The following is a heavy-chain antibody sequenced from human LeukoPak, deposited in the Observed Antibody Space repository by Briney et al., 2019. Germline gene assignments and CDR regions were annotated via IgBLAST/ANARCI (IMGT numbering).Heavy chain of an antibody. V-gene: IGHV1-18*01. Sequence: PWASVKVSCKASGYTFTSYGIGWVRLAPGQGLEWMGWISAYNGNTNYAQKLQGRVTMTTDTSTSTAYMELSRLRSDDTAVYYCARDAVVIMAFDIWGQGTMVTVSS. D-gene: IGHD3-3*01. J-gene: IGHJ3*02. CDR3: ARDAVVIMAFDI. CDR1: GYTFTSYG. CDR2: ISAYNGNT.